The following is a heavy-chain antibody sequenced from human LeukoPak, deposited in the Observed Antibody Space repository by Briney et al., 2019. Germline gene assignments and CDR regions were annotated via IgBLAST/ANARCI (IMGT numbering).Heavy chain of an antibody. CDR2: ISSGSSYI. CDR3: ARDLLLYFGEVTMAFDY. Sequence: GGSLRLSCAASGFTFSRYSMNWVRQAPGKGLEWVSSISSGSSYINYADSVKGRFTISRDNAMSSLYLEMNSLRAEDTAVYYCARDLLLYFGEVTMAFDYWGLGTLVTVSS. D-gene: IGHD3-10*01. V-gene: IGHV3-21*01. CDR1: GFTFSRYS. J-gene: IGHJ4*02.